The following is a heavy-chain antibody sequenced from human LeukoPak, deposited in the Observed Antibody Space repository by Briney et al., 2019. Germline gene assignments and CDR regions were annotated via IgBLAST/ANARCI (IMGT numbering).Heavy chain of an antibody. Sequence: PGGSLRLSCEASGFTFNNYVMTWVRQAPGNGLEWVSSISASAAMTYYADSVKGRFTVSRDNSNNRLYLQMSGLTAADTAVYYCAKDRSIGTYYTFDHWGQGTLVTVSS. V-gene: IGHV3-23*01. CDR2: ISASAAMT. J-gene: IGHJ4*02. CDR3: AKDRSIGTYYTFDH. D-gene: IGHD1-26*01. CDR1: GFTFNNYV.